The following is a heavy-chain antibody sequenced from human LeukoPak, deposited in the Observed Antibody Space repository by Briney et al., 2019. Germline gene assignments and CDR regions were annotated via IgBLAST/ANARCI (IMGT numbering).Heavy chain of an antibody. CDR1: GFTFSSYA. V-gene: IGHV3-30-3*01. Sequence: GGSLRLSCAASGFTFSSYAMHWVRQAPGKGLEWVAVISYDGSNKYYADSVKGRFTISRDNSKNTLYLQMSSLRAEDTAVYYCARPSSGWLAIFYWGQGTLVTVSS. CDR2: ISYDGSNK. CDR3: ARPSSGWLAIFY. J-gene: IGHJ4*02. D-gene: IGHD6-19*01.